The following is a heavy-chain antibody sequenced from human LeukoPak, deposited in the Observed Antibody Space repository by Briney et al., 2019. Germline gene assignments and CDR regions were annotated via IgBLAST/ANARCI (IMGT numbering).Heavy chain of an antibody. J-gene: IGHJ4*02. Sequence: GASVKVSCKASGGTFSSYAISWVRQAPGQGLEWMGGIIPIFGTANYAQKFQGRVTITADESTSTAYMELSSLRSEDTAVYYCAGLGDYGDYPFDYWGQGTLVTVSS. V-gene: IGHV1-69*13. CDR1: GGTFSSYA. D-gene: IGHD4-17*01. CDR3: AGLGDYGDYPFDY. CDR2: IIPIFGTA.